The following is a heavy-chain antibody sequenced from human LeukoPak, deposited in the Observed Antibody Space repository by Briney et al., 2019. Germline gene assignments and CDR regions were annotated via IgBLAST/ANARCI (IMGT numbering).Heavy chain of an antibody. V-gene: IGHV1-46*01. CDR1: GYTFTSYY. CDR2: INPSGGST. D-gene: IGHD4-23*01. Sequence: AXXKVSXXASGYTFTSYYMHWVRQAPGQGLEWMGIINPSGGSTSYAQKFQGRVTMTRDMSTSTDYMELSRLRSEDTAVYYCARXXSVEDTAWWFDPWGQGTLVTVSS. J-gene: IGHJ5*02. CDR3: ARXXSVEDTAWWFDP.